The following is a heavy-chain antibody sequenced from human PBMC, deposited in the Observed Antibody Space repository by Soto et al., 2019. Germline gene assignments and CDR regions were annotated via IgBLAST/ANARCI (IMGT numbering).Heavy chain of an antibody. Sequence: QVHLVQSGAEVKKPGASVKVSCKASGYTFTTYAIHWVRQAPGQRHEWMGWINAGNGHTKYSQKFQGRVTITRDTSASTAYIELTSLRSEDTAVYYCARLQLLSGSNPFDYWGQGTLVAVSS. V-gene: IGHV1-3*01. D-gene: IGHD5-12*01. CDR1: GYTFTTYA. J-gene: IGHJ4*02. CDR3: ARLQLLSGSNPFDY. CDR2: INAGNGHT.